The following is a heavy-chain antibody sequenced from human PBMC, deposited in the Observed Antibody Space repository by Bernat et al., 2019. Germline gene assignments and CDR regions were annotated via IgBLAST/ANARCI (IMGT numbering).Heavy chain of an antibody. D-gene: IGHD3-16*01. V-gene: IGHV5-51*01. CDR3: ARSPKGDGGRYFDF. CDR1: GYSFPASW. Sequence: EVQLVQSGAEVKKPGESLKISCKGSGYSFPASWIGWVRQMPGKGLEWMGSIYLGDSDTRYGPSFRGQVTISADKSINTAYLQWSSLKASDTAIYYCARSPKGDGGRYFDFWGLGTLVTVSS. CDR2: IYLGDSDT. J-gene: IGHJ4*02.